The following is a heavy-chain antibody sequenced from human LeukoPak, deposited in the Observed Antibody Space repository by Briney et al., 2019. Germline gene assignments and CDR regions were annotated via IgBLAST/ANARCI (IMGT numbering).Heavy chain of an antibody. D-gene: IGHD5-24*01. V-gene: IGHV4-61*10. CDR2: IYISGST. CDR1: SGSVNNENYY. J-gene: IGHJ6*03. Sequence: SETLSLTCTVSSGSVNNENYYWTWIRQPAGKGLEWIGRIYISGSTNYNPSLKSRVTISLDTSKNQFSLKLTSVTAADTAVYYCARGGGMGHYYYYMDVWGKGTTVTISS. CDR3: ARGGGMGHYYYYMDV.